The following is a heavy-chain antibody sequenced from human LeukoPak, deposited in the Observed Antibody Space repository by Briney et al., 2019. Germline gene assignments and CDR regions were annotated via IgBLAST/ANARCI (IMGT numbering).Heavy chain of an antibody. CDR2: ISRTGST. D-gene: IGHD6-13*01. Sequence: GGSLRLSCAASGFTFSSYPMNWVRQAPGMGLEWVSYISRTGSTYYAGSVKGRFTISRDNAKNSLYLQMNSLRDEDTAVYYCARCQYNSSPDFWGQGTLVTVSS. CDR1: GFTFSSYP. V-gene: IGHV3-48*02. J-gene: IGHJ4*02. CDR3: ARCQYNSSPDF.